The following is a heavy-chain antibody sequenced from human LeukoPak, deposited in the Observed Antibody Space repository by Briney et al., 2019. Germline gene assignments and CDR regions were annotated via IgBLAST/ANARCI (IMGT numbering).Heavy chain of an antibody. V-gene: IGHV4-38-2*02. CDR3: ARGVADSSGYYGEDF. Sequence: SETLSLTCIVSGYSISSGYDWAWIRQPPGKGLEWIGSLYCSESTYSNPSLKSRVTISADTSKNQFSLKLSSVTAADTAVYYCARGVADSSGYYGEDFWGQGTLVTVSS. J-gene: IGHJ4*02. D-gene: IGHD3-22*01. CDR2: LYCSEST. CDR1: GYSISSGYD.